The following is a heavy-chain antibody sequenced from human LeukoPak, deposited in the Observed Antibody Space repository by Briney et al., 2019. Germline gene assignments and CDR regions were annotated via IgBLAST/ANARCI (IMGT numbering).Heavy chain of an antibody. Sequence: PGGSLRLSCAASGFTFSIYSMNWVRQAPGKGLEWVGRIKSKTDGGTTDYAAPVKGRFTISRDDSRNTLYLQMSSLKTEDTAVYYCVGVTTDYYYGMDVWGQGTPVTVSS. J-gene: IGHJ6*02. CDR3: VGVTTDYYYGMDV. V-gene: IGHV3-15*07. D-gene: IGHD2-21*02. CDR1: GFTFSIYS. CDR2: IKSKTDGGTT.